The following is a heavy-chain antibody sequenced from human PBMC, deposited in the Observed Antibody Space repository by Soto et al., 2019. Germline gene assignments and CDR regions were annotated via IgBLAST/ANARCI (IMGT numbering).Heavy chain of an antibody. Sequence: GGSLRLSCAASGFTFSNAWMSWVRQAPGKGLEWVGRIKSKTDGGTTDYAAPVKGRFTISRDDSKNTLYLQMNSLKTEDSAVDYCTGTTRYYYGMDVWGQGTTVTVSS. CDR3: TGTTRYYYGMDV. J-gene: IGHJ6*02. D-gene: IGHD1-1*01. V-gene: IGHV3-15*01. CDR2: IKSKTDGGTT. CDR1: GFTFSNAW.